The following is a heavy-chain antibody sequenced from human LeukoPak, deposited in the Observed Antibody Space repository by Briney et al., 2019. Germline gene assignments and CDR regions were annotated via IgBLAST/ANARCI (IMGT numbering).Heavy chain of an antibody. Sequence: GRSLRLSCAASGFTFSSYAMHWVRQAPGKGLEWVAVISYDGSNKYYADSVKGRFTISRDNSKNTLYLQMNSLRAEDTAVYYCARASGSYSSCIQHWGQGTLVTVSS. J-gene: IGHJ1*01. CDR1: GFTFSSYA. CDR2: ISYDGSNK. CDR3: ARASGSYSSCIQH. V-gene: IGHV3-30-3*01. D-gene: IGHD1-26*01.